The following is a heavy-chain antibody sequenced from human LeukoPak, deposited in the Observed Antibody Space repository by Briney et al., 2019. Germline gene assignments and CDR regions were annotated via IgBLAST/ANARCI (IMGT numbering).Heavy chain of an antibody. CDR1: GFTFSSYN. CDR2: ISSSSSYI. J-gene: IGHJ6*02. D-gene: IGHD5-12*01. Sequence: PGGSLRLSCAASGFTFSSYNMNWVRQAPGKGLEWVSSISSSSSYIYYADSVKGRFTISRDNAKNSLYLQMNSLRAEDTAVYYCAREGSGYDYTDTAMVRGKTQKYYYGMDVWGQGTTVTVSS. V-gene: IGHV3-21*01. CDR3: AREGSGYDYTDTAMVRGKTQKYYYGMDV.